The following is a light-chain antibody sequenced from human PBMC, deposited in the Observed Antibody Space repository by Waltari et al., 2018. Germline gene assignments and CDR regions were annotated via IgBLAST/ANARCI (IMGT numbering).Light chain of an antibody. CDR3: CSYGGTYYV. J-gene: IGLJ1*01. V-gene: IGLV2-11*01. CDR1: RSDVGVFNF. CDR2: EFT. Sequence: QSALTQPRSVSGSPGQSVAISCTGTRSDVGVFNFSFWYQQNPGKAPKRIIYEFTQRPSGVPERFSGSKSGNTASLTISGLQAEDEADYYCCSYGGTYYVFGTGTKVTVL.